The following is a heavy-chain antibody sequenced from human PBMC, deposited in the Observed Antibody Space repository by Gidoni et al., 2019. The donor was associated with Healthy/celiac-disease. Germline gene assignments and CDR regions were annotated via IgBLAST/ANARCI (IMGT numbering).Heavy chain of an antibody. J-gene: IGHJ4*02. CDR1: GGSFSGYY. D-gene: IGHD4-17*01. V-gene: IGHV4-34*01. CDR3: ARGRGDLDY. Sequence: QVQLQLRGAGLSKSSETLSPTCAVYGGSFSGYYWSWIRQPPGKGLEWIGEINHSGSTNYNPSLKGRVTISVDTSKNQFSLKLSSVTASDTAVYYCARGRGDLDYWGQGTLVTVSS. CDR2: INHSGST.